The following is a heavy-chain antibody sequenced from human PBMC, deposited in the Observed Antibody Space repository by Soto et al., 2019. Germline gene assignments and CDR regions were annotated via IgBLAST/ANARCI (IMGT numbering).Heavy chain of an antibody. D-gene: IGHD3-3*01. J-gene: IGHJ3*02. Sequence: QLQLVQSGAVVKKPGASVTVSCSASGYPVTAYYMHWVRQAPGRGLEWMGGINPATGAAKYTQTFQGRVAMTRDTSTSTVFMELGGLTSEDTAVFYWARGGGVGVAGSAAFDMWGQGTLVTVSS. CDR1: GYPVTAYY. CDR2: INPATGAA. CDR3: ARGGGVGVAGSAAFDM. V-gene: IGHV1-2*02.